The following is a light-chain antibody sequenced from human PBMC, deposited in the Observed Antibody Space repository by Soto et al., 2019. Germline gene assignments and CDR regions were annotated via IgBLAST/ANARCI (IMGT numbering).Light chain of an antibody. J-gene: IGLJ2*01. CDR2: EVS. CDR3: SSYAGNMNLI. V-gene: IGLV2-8*01. CDR1: SSDAGGHNH. Sequence: QSALTQPPSASGSPGQSVTISCTGSSSDAGGHNHVSWYQQHPGKAPKLMIYEVSKRPSGVPDRFSGSKSVNTASLTVSGLQAEDEADYYCSSYAGNMNLIFGGGTKVTVL.